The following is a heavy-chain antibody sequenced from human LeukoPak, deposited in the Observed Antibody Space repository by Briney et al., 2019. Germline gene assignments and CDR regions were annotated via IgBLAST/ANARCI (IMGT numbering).Heavy chain of an antibody. CDR3: ARDLVTMVRGVTSREVPFDY. Sequence: GASVKVSCKASGYTFTSYGISWVRQAPGQGLEWMGWISAYNGNTNYAQKLQGRVTMTTDTSTSTAYMELRSLRSDDTAVYYCARDLVTMVRGVTSREVPFDYWGQGTLVTVSS. CDR1: GYTFTSYG. CDR2: ISAYNGNT. J-gene: IGHJ4*02. V-gene: IGHV1-18*01. D-gene: IGHD3-10*01.